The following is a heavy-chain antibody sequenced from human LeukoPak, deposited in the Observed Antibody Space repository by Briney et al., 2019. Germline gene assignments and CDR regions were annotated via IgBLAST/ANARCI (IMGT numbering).Heavy chain of an antibody. CDR2: IIPIFGTA. Sequence: GASVKVSCKASGGTFSSYAISWVRQAPGQGLEWMGGIIPIFGTANYAQKFQGRVTITADESTSTAYMELSSLRSEDTAVYYCARAGKVAAAFPDHRYYFDYWGQGTLVTVSS. CDR3: ARAGKVAAAFPDHRYYFDY. CDR1: GGTFSSYA. D-gene: IGHD6-13*01. J-gene: IGHJ4*02. V-gene: IGHV1-69*13.